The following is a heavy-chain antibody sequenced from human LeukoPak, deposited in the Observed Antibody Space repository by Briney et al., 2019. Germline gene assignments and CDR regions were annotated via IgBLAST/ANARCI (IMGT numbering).Heavy chain of an antibody. D-gene: IGHD2-15*01. CDR1: GFTFSSYA. J-gene: IGHJ4*02. CDR2: ISGSGGST. Sequence: GGSLRLSCAASGFTFSSYAMSWVRQAPGKGLEWVSAISGSGGSTYYADSVKGRFTISRDNSKNTLYLQMNSLRAEDTAVYYWAKDGFTVVVAATGDHFDYWGQGTLVTVSS. CDR3: AKDGFTVVVAATGDHFDY. V-gene: IGHV3-23*01.